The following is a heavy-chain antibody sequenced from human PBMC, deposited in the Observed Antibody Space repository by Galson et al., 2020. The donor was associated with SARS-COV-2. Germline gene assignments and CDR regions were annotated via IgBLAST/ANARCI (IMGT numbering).Heavy chain of an antibody. Sequence: SETLSLTCTVSGGSISSYYWSWIRQPAGKGLEWIGRIYTSGSTNYNPSLKSRVTMSVVTSKNQFSLKLSSVTAADTAVYYCARVGCTNGVCYGVNWFDPWGQGTLVTVSS. CDR1: GGSISSYY. V-gene: IGHV4-4*07. CDR2: IYTSGST. J-gene: IGHJ5*02. CDR3: ARVGCTNGVCYGVNWFDP. D-gene: IGHD2-8*01.